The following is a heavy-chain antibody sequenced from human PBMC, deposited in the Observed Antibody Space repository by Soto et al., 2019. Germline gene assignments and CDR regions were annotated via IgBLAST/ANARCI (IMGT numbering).Heavy chain of an antibody. J-gene: IGHJ6*03. CDR2: ISGSGGST. Sequence: GGFLRLSCAASGFTFSSYAMSWVRQAPGKGLEWVSAISGSGGSTYYADSVKGRFTISRDNSKNTLYLQMNSLRAEDTAVYYCAKRAAAGTSYYYYYYMDVWGKGTTVTVSS. CDR1: GFTFSSYA. D-gene: IGHD6-13*01. CDR3: AKRAAAGTSYYYYYYMDV. V-gene: IGHV3-23*01.